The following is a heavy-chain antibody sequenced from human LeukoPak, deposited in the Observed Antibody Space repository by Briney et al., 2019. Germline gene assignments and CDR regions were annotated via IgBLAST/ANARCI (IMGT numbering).Heavy chain of an antibody. V-gene: IGHV5-51*01. CDR2: IYPGDSDT. D-gene: IGHD2-2*01. CDR3: ARRDETLGYCSSTSCYSQAVDY. J-gene: IGHJ4*02. Sequence: GESLKISCKGSGYSFTSYWIGWVRQMPGKGLEWMGIIYPGDSDTRYSPSFQGQVTISADKSISTAYLQWSSLRASDTAMYYCARRDETLGYCSSTSCYSQAVDYRGQGTLVTVSS. CDR1: GYSFTSYW.